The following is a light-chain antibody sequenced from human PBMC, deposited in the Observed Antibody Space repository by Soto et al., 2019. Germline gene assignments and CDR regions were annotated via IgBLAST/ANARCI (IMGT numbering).Light chain of an antibody. V-gene: IGKV1-5*01. CDR1: QSISTW. Sequence: DIQMTQSPSTLSASVGDRVVITCRASQSISTWLAWYQQKPGKAPTLLISDASKLQSGVPSRFSGSGSGTEFTLTISSLQPDDFSTYYCHQYDSYPWTFGQGTKVEIK. CDR2: DAS. CDR3: HQYDSYPWT. J-gene: IGKJ1*01.